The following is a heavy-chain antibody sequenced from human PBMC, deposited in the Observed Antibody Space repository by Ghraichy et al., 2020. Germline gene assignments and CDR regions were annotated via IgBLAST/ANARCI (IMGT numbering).Heavy chain of an antibody. J-gene: IGHJ6*02. CDR2: IYSNGST. V-gene: IGHV3-53*01. Sequence: GGSLRLSCAVSGFTVSRNYVNWVRQAPGKGLEWVSVIYSNGSTYYADSVKGRFTISRDKSKNTLFLQMISLGAEDTAVYYCARGFPTYGMDVWGQGTTVTVSS. CDR3: ARGFPTYGMDV. CDR1: GFTVSRNY.